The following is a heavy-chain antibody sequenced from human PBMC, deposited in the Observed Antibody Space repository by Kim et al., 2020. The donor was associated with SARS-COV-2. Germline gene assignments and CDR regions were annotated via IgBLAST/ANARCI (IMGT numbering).Heavy chain of an antibody. V-gene: IGHV5-51*01. D-gene: IGHD3-10*01. CDR2: IYPGDSDT. CDR3: VKAYYYGSGKPHLYYFDY. CDR1: GYSFTNYW. Sequence: GESLKISCKGSGYSFTNYWIGWVRQMPGKGLEWMGIIYPGDSDTRYSPSFQGQVTISADKSISTAYLQWSSLKASDTAMYYCVKAYYYGSGKPHLYYFDYWGQGTLVTVSS. J-gene: IGHJ4*02.